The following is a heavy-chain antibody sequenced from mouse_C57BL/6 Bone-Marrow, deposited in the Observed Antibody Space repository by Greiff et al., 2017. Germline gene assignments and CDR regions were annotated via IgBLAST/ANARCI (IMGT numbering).Heavy chain of an antibody. CDR1: GYTFTSYW. V-gene: IGHV1-55*01. CDR2: IYPGSGST. D-gene: IGHD1-1*01. CDR3: ARVLRRYFDV. Sequence: QVQLKESGAELVKPGASVKMSCKASGYTFTSYWITWVKQRPGQGLEWIGDIYPGSGSTNYNEKFKSKATLTVDTSSSTAYMQLSSPTSEDSAVYYCARVLRRYFDVWGTGTTVTVSS. J-gene: IGHJ1*03.